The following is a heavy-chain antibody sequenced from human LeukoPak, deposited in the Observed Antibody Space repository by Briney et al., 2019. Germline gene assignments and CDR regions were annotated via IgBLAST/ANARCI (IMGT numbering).Heavy chain of an antibody. D-gene: IGHD2-2*01. Sequence: ASVKVSCKASGYTFTGYYMHWVRQAPGQGLEWMGWVNPNSGGTNYAQKFQGRVNMTRDTSISTAYMELSRLRSDDTAVYYCARRIVVRGPHWFDPWGQGTLVTVSS. CDR1: GYTFTGYY. CDR2: VNPNSGGT. V-gene: IGHV1-2*02. CDR3: ARRIVVRGPHWFDP. J-gene: IGHJ5*02.